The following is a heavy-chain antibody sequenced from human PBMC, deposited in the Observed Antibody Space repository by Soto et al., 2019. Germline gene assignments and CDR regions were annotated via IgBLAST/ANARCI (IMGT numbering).Heavy chain of an antibody. V-gene: IGHV4-39*01. CDR2: IYYSGSA. CDR3: AGTANSNWFDP. J-gene: IGHJ5*02. CDR1: GGSVSSRSYY. Sequence: QLQLQESGPGLVKPSETLPLTCTVSGGSVSSRSYYWSWIRQPPGEGLEWIGSIYYSGSAQYSPSLKSRVIISVDTSKNQFSLKLSSVTAADTAVYYCAGTANSNWFDPWGQGTLVTVSS. D-gene: IGHD3-22*01.